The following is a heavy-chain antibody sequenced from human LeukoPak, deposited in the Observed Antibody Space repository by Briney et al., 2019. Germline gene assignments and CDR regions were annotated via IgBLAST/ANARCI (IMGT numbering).Heavy chain of an antibody. J-gene: IGHJ4*02. CDR3: ARRGGVKEEPSGSHPEFDD. CDR2: IYHSGST. D-gene: IGHD1-26*01. V-gene: IGHV4-4*02. CDR1: GGSISSSNW. Sequence: PSETLSLTCAVSGGSISSSNWWSWVRQPPGKGLEWIGEIYHSGSTNYNPSLKSRVTISVDKSKNQFSLKLSSVTAAGTAVYYCARRGGVKEEPSGSHPEFDDWGQGTLVTVSS.